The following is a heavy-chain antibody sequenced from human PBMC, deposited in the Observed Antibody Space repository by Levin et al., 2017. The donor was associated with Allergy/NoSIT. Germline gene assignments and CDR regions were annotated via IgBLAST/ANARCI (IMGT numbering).Heavy chain of an antibody. CDR1: GYTFTSYY. CDR2: INPSGGST. Sequence: ASVKVSCKASGYTFTSYYMHWVRQAPGQGLEWMGIINPSGGSTSYAQKFQGRVTMTRDTSTSTVYMALSSLRSEDTAVYYCARTRVRWGAFDIWGQGTMVTVSS. D-gene: IGHD4/OR15-4a*01. V-gene: IGHV1-46*03. CDR3: ARTRVRWGAFDI. J-gene: IGHJ3*02.